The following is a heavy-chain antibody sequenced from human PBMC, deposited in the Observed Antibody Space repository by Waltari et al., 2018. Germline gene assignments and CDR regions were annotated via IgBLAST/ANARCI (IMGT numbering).Heavy chain of an antibody. Sequence: QLQLQESGPGLVKPSETLSLTCTVSGGSISSSSYYWGWIRQPPGKGLEWIGSIYYSGSTYYNPSLKSRVTISVDTSKNQFSLKLSSVTAADTAVYYCARHEVLLWVDVWGKGTTVTVSS. V-gene: IGHV4-39*01. CDR3: ARHEVLLWVDV. CDR2: IYYSGST. J-gene: IGHJ6*04. CDR1: GGSISSSSYY. D-gene: IGHD3-10*01.